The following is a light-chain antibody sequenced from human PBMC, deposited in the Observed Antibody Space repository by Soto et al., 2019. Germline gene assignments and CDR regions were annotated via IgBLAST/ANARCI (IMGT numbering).Light chain of an antibody. CDR1: QSVGSRY. Sequence: IVLTQSPGTLSLSPGERATLSCRASQSVGSRYLAWYQQKPGQAPRLLIYGASNRATGIPDRFSGSGSGTDFTLTISRLEPEDFAVYYCQQYGSSGTFGQGTNVDIK. V-gene: IGKV3-20*01. J-gene: IGKJ1*01. CDR3: QQYGSSGT. CDR2: GAS.